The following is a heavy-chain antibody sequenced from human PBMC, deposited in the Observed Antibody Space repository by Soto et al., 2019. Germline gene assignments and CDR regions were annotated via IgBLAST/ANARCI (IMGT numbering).Heavy chain of an antibody. Sequence: QVQLVESGGGLVKPGGSLRLSCAASGFRFSDHYMNWIRQAPGKGLECVSYVSSSGTTIYYADSVKGRFTFSRGNAHNSLYLPMNSLRAEETAVNYCVSLGGYYFDPWGQGTLVTVSS. CDR2: VSSSGTTI. J-gene: IGHJ5*02. CDR1: GFRFSDHY. CDR3: VSLGGYYFDP. D-gene: IGHD1-26*01. V-gene: IGHV3-11*01.